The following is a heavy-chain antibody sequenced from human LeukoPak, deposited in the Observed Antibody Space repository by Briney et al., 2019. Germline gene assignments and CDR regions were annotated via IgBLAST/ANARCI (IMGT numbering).Heavy chain of an antibody. CDR3: ARAPGYCSGGSCYYYYYYYYMDV. J-gene: IGHJ6*03. CDR2: IYYSGST. Sequence: PSETLSLTCTVSGGSISSGDHYWSWIRQPPGKGLEWIGYIYYSGSTYYNPSLKSRVTISVDTSKNQFSLKLSSVTAADTAVYYCARAPGYCSGGSCYYYYYYYYMDVWGKGTTVTVSS. V-gene: IGHV4-30-4*08. D-gene: IGHD2-15*01. CDR1: GGSISSGDHY.